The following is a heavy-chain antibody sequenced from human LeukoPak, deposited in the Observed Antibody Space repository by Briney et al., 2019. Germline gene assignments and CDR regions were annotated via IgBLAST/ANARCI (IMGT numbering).Heavy chain of an antibody. D-gene: IGHD3-9*01. V-gene: IGHV3-33*01. J-gene: IGHJ4*02. CDR1: GFTFSSYG. CDR3: ARSRRLAPLDY. Sequence: PGRSLRLSCAASGFTFSSYGMHWVRQAPGKGLEWVAVIWYDGSNKYYADSVKGRFTISRDNSKNTLYLQMNSLRAEDTAVYYCARSRRLAPLDYWGQGTLVTVSS. CDR2: IWYDGSNK.